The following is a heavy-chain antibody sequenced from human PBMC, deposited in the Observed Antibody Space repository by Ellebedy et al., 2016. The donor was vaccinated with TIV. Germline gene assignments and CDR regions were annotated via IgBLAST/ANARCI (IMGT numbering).Heavy chain of an antibody. Sequence: GESLKISCAASGFTFSEDYMSWIRQAPGKGLEWVSYISSSGSTIYYADSVKGRFTISRDNSKNTLYLQMNSLRAEDTAVYYCASFYDSSGYYYNFWGQGTLVTVSS. D-gene: IGHD3-22*01. CDR1: GFTFSEDY. CDR3: ASFYDSSGYYYNF. CDR2: ISSSGSTI. V-gene: IGHV3-11*04. J-gene: IGHJ4*02.